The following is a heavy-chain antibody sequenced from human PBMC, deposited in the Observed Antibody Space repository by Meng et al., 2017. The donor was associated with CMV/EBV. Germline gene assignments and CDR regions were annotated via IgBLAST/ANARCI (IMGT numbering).Heavy chain of an antibody. D-gene: IGHD1-26*01. CDR2: IIPILGIA. CDR1: GGTFSSYT. V-gene: IGHV1-69*02. CDR3: ADYSGSYWGPHYGMDV. J-gene: IGHJ6*02. Sequence: SVKVSCKASGGTFSSYTISWVRQAPGQGLEWMGRIIPILGIANYAQKFQGRVTITADKSTSTAYMELSSLRSEDTAVYYCADYSGSYWGPHYGMDVWGQGTTVIVSS.